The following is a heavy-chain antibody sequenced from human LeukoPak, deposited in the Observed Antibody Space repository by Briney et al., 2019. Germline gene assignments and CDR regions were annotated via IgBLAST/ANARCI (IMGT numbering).Heavy chain of an antibody. Sequence: GGSLKISCKASGYSFSGYWIGWVRQMPGKGLEWMAILYPGNSETRYSPSFQGQVTVSADESISTAYLQWSSLKASDTAMYYCVGSTGFPYYFDYWGQGTLVTVSS. CDR1: GYSFSGYW. J-gene: IGHJ4*02. CDR2: LYPGNSET. CDR3: VGSTGFPYYFDY. V-gene: IGHV5-51*01. D-gene: IGHD3-9*01.